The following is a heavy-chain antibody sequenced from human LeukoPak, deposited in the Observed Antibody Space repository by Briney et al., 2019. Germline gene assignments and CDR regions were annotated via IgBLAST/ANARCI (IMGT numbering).Heavy chain of an antibody. CDR2: IRAKVDGGTG. Sequence: GGSLRLSCAASGLSLGNAWMSWVRQVPGKGLEWLGRIRAKVDGGTGDYAAPVKGRFTISRDESENTMYLHLASLKIEDAAVYYCTTLGGDNWFDWYFDLWGRGTLVTVSS. J-gene: IGHJ2*01. CDR3: TTLGGDNWFDWYFDL. CDR1: GLSLGNAW. D-gene: IGHD1-1*01. V-gene: IGHV3-15*01.